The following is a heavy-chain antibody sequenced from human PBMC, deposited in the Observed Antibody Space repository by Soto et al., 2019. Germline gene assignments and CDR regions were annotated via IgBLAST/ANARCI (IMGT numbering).Heavy chain of an antibody. D-gene: IGHD2-8*01. V-gene: IGHV5-51*01. CDR2: IHPGDSDT. Sequence: WESLKISCSASGYSFTNYWMARVRQMPGQGLEWMGSIHPGDSDTRYSPSFQGQVTISADKSITTAHLHWSGLRASDTVIYYCARLLTPFMYGPDYYPYYGMDVWGQGTTVTVYS. CDR3: ARLLTPFMYGPDYYPYYGMDV. CDR1: GYSFTNYW. J-gene: IGHJ6*02.